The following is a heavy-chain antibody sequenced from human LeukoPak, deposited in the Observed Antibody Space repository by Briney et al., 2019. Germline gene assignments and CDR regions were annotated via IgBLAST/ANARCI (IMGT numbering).Heavy chain of an antibody. CDR2: TNHRGST. D-gene: IGHD3-16*02. V-gene: IGHV4-34*01. J-gene: IGHJ4*02. CDR3: ARRPPSMLTSGGIVGHFDF. Sequence: SETLSLTCRVSGGSFSGYFWSWIRHSPGKGLEWIGETNHRGSTNYHPSLRSRVSISVDTSKNQFSLKLSAVTAADAAVYYCARRPPSMLTSGGIVGHFDFWGQGTLVTVSS. CDR1: GGSFSGYF.